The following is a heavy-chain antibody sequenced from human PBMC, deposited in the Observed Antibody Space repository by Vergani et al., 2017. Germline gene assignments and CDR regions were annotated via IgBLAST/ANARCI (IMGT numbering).Heavy chain of an antibody. D-gene: IGHD6-25*01. J-gene: IGHJ6*03. CDR2: IYTSGST. Sequence: QVQLQESGPGLVKPSQTLSLTCTVSGGSISSGSYYWSWIRQPAGKGLEWIGRIYTSGSTNYNPSLKSRVTISVDTSKNQFSLKLRSVTAADTAVYYCARVDTQVPATSHFYYMDVWGKGTTVVVSS. V-gene: IGHV4-61*02. CDR1: GGSISSGSYY. CDR3: ARVDTQVPATSHFYYMDV.